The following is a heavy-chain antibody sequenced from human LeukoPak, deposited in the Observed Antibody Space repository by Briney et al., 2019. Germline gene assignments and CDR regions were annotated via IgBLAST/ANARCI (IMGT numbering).Heavy chain of an antibody. D-gene: IGHD4-17*01. V-gene: IGHV1-69*05. CDR2: IIPIFGTA. J-gene: IGHJ4*02. CDR3: ARGGYGDYGGSYYFDY. CDR1: GGTFSSYA. Sequence: ASVNVSCKASGGTFSSYAISWVRQAPGQGLEWMGRIIPIFGTANYAQKFQGRVTINTDESTSTAYMELSSLRSEDTAVYYCARGGYGDYGGSYYFDYWGQGTLVTVSS.